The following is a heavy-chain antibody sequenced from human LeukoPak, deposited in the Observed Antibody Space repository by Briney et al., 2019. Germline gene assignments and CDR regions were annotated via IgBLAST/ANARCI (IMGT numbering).Heavy chain of an antibody. CDR3: TRYGDSGNKVDY. CDR2: FDPEDGET. D-gene: IGHD1-14*01. V-gene: IGHV1-24*01. Sequence: ASVKVSCKVSGYTLTDLSMHWVRQAPGKGLEWLGGFDPEDGETIYAQKFQGRVTLAEDTSTDTAYMELSSLRSEDTAAYYCTRYGDSGNKVDYWGQGTLVTVSS. J-gene: IGHJ4*02. CDR1: GYTLTDLS.